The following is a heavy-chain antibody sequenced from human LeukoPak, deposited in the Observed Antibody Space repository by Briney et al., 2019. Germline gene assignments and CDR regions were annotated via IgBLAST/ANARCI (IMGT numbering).Heavy chain of an antibody. Sequence: SETLSLTCTVSGGSISSYYWSWIRPPPGKGLEWIGYIYYSGNTNYNPSLKSRVTVSVDTSKNQFSLKLSSVTAADTAVYYCARETYYDSSGLLGVNWFDPWGQGTLVSVSS. V-gene: IGHV4-59*01. CDR3: ARETYYDSSGLLGVNWFDP. J-gene: IGHJ5*02. CDR1: GGSISSYY. D-gene: IGHD3-22*01. CDR2: IYYSGNT.